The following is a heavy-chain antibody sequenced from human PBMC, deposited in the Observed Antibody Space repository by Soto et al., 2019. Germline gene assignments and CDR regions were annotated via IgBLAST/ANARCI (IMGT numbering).Heavy chain of an antibody. Sequence: PSETLSLTCTVSGGSVSSGIYYWSWIRHPPGKGLEWIAYMSYSGTTNYNPSLKSRVTISVDTSKNQFSLKLSSVTAADTSVYYCARAVNFDFWSDSQSGYYFDYWGQGTLVTVSS. J-gene: IGHJ4*02. CDR3: ARAVNFDFWSDSQSGYYFDY. CDR1: GGSVSSGIYY. D-gene: IGHD3-3*01. V-gene: IGHV4-61*01. CDR2: MSYSGTT.